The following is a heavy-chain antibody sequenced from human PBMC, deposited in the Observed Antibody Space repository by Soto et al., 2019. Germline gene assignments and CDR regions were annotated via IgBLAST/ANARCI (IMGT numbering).Heavy chain of an antibody. Sequence: QVQLQESGPGLVKPSQTLSLTCTVSGGSVNSGTYYWSWIRQHPGKDLAWIGYMYYSGSTHYNPSLKSRVTISVDTSRNQLSLKLNSVTGADTAVYYCARTYYDALACPHHFDIWGQGTLVTVSS. CDR1: GGSVNSGTYY. CDR2: MYYSGST. D-gene: IGHD3-3*01. CDR3: ARTYYDALACPHHFDI. J-gene: IGHJ4*02. V-gene: IGHV4-31*03.